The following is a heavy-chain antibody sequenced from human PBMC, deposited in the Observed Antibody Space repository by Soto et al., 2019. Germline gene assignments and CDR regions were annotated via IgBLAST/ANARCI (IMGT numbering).Heavy chain of an antibody. CDR2: ISAAGATT. Sequence: EVQLLESGGGLVQPGGSLSLSCVASGFSFSNYAMHWVRQAPGKGLEWVSGISAAGATTYYADSLKGRFTISRDNSKNTLYLQINSLRVGDTAVYYCAKDGSMYCSSTSCLNWFGPWGQGTLVTVSS. CDR1: GFSFSNYA. V-gene: IGHV3-23*01. J-gene: IGHJ5*02. CDR3: AKDGSMYCSSTSCLNWFGP. D-gene: IGHD2-2*01.